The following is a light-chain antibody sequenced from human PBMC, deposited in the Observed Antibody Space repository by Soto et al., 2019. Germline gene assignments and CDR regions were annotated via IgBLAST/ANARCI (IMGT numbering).Light chain of an antibody. J-gene: IGLJ2*01. CDR2: GVT. CDR1: RSDVGGYNY. V-gene: IGLV2-14*01. Sequence: QSVLTQPASVSGSPGQSITISCTGTRSDVGGYNYVSWYQHHPGKAPKLLIYGVTNRPAEVSNRFSGSKSGIMASLTISGLQSEDEADYYCSSYTSGSTVIFGGGTKLTVL. CDR3: SSYTSGSTVI.